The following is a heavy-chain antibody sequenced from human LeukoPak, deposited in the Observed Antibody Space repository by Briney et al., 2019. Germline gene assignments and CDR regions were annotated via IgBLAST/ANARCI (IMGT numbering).Heavy chain of an antibody. Sequence: GGSLRLSCAASGFTFSSYAMSWVRQAPGQGLEWVSVIRGSGVSTYYADSVKGRFTISRDNSKNTLYLQMDSLRAEDTAVYYCAKGDRSGYYSPIDYWGQGTLVTVSS. V-gene: IGHV3-23*01. CDR3: AKGDRSGYYSPIDY. CDR1: GFTFSSYA. CDR2: IRGSGVST. D-gene: IGHD3-22*01. J-gene: IGHJ4*02.